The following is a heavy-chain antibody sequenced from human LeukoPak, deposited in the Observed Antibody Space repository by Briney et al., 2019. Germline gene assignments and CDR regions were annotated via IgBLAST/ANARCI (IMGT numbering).Heavy chain of an antibody. CDR3: ATDGDLNHGRFLEWLLSFDY. D-gene: IGHD3-3*01. CDR2: ISGSVGST. V-gene: IGHV3-23*01. Sequence: PGGSLRLSCAASGFAFSSYAMSWVRQAPGKGLEWVSAISGSVGSTYYADSVKGRFTISRDNSKNTLYLQMNSLRAEDKAVYYCATDGDLNHGRFLEWLLSFDYWGQGTLVTVSS. J-gene: IGHJ4*02. CDR1: GFAFSSYA.